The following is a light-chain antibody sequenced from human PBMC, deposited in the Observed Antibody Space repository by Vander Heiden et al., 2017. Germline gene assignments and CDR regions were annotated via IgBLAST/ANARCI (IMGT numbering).Light chain of an antibody. CDR1: SGSIASNY. J-gene: IGLJ3*02. CDR2: EDN. V-gene: IGLV6-57*01. Sequence: NFILTQPHSVSESPEKTVTTSCTRPSGSIASNYVQWYQQRPGSSPATVIYEDNQRPSGVPDRFSGSVDSSSNSAPLTIAGLKPEDEADYYCQSFDDSSLWVFGGGTKLTVL. CDR3: QSFDDSSLWV.